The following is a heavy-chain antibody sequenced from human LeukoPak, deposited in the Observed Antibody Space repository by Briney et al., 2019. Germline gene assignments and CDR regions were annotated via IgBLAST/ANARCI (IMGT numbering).Heavy chain of an antibody. J-gene: IGHJ4*02. CDR1: GYSISSGYY. D-gene: IGHD4-17*01. V-gene: IGHV4-38-2*02. CDR3: ARVSIFYGDYYFDY. CDR2: IDHSGST. Sequence: SETLSLTCTVSGYSISSGYYWGWIRQPPGKGLEWIGSIDHSGSTYYNPSLKSRVTISVDTSKNQFSLNLSSVTAADTAVYYCARVSIFYGDYYFDYWGQGTLVTVSS.